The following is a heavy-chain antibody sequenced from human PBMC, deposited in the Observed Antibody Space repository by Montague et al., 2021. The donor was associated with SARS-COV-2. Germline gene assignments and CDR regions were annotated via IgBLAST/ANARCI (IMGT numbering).Heavy chain of an antibody. D-gene: IGHD4-17*01. Sequence: SQTRSLTCTVSSGSISSHYWSWIRQPPGKGLEWIGYVNYGGSTNYNPSLKSRVSISLDTSKNQFSLRLNSVTAADTAVYYCARAVTTGIDWFDPWGQGTLVIVSS. CDR1: SGSISSHY. J-gene: IGHJ5*02. V-gene: IGHV4-59*11. CDR2: VNYGGST. CDR3: ARAVTTGIDWFDP.